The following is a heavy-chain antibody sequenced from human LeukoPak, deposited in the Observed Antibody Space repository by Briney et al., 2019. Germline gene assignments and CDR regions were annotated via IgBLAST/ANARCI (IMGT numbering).Heavy chain of an antibody. D-gene: IGHD2-2*01. CDR3: ARHIVVVPAAMKISNWFDP. CDR2: IYYSGST. V-gene: IGHV4-39*01. J-gene: IGHJ5*02. Sequence: PSETLSLTCTVSGGSISSSSYYWGWIRQPPGKGLEWIGSIYYSGSTYYNPSLKSRVTISVDTSKNQFSLKLSSVTAADTAAYYCARHIVVVPAAMKISNWFDPWGKGTLVTVSS. CDR1: GGSISSSSYY.